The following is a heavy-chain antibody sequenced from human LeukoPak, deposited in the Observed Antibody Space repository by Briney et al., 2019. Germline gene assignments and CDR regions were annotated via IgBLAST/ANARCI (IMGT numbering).Heavy chain of an antibody. CDR2: INHSGST. Sequence: SETLSLTCAVYGGSFSGYYWSWIRQPPGKGLEWIGEINHSGSTNYNPSLKSRVTISVATSKNQFSLKLSSVTAADTAVYYCASSKVAMVRGVIVNPLDYWGQGTLVTVSS. CDR1: GGSFSGYY. J-gene: IGHJ4*02. D-gene: IGHD3-10*01. CDR3: ASSKVAMVRGVIVNPLDY. V-gene: IGHV4-34*01.